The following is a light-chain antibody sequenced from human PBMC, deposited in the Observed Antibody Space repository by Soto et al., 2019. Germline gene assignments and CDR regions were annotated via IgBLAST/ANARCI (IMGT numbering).Light chain of an antibody. V-gene: IGKV3-15*01. CDR2: GAS. CDR3: QQYKDWYT. Sequence: EIVMTQSPATLSVSPGERATLSGRASQSVSNNLAWYQQKPGQAPRLLIYGASTRATGIPARFSGSGSGTEFTLTISSLQLEDFAVYYCQQYKDWYTFGQGTKLEIK. J-gene: IGKJ2*01. CDR1: QSVSNN.